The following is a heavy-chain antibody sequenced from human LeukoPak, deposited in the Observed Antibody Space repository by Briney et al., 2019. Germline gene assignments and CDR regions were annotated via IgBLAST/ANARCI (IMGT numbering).Heavy chain of an antibody. CDR3: ARDPYSSSSWFDP. CDR2: IIPILGIA. CDR1: GGTCSSYT. Sequence: GASVKVSCKASGGTCSSYTISWVRQAPGQGLEWMGRIIPILGIANYAQKFQGRVTITADKSTSTAYMELSSLRSEDTAVYYCARDPYSSSSWFDPWGQGTLVTVSS. D-gene: IGHD6-6*01. V-gene: IGHV1-69*04. J-gene: IGHJ5*02.